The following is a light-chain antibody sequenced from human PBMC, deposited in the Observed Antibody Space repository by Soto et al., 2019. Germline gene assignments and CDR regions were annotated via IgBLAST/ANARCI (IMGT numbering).Light chain of an antibody. Sequence: DIQMTQSPSSLSASVGDKVTITCRASQVIRNALAWYQQKPGKAPKRLIYGASTLQSGVPSRFSGSGSATEFTLTITRLQPEDFATYYCVQPDTDPLTFGGGTKVEIK. CDR1: QVIRNA. J-gene: IGKJ4*01. V-gene: IGKV1-17*01. CDR3: VQPDTDPLT. CDR2: GAS.